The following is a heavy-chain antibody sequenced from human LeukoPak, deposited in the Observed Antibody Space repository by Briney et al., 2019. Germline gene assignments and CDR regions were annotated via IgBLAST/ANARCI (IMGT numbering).Heavy chain of an antibody. D-gene: IGHD6-19*01. CDR3: ARDLTVAGTPNWFDP. V-gene: IGHV3-21*01. CDR1: GFTFSSYS. CDR2: ISSSSSYI. Sequence: GGSLRLSCAASGFTFSSYSMNWVRQPPGKGLEWVSSISSSSSYIYYADSVKGRFTISRDNAKNSLYLQMNSLRAEDTAVYYCARDLTVAGTPNWFDPWGQGTLVTVSS. J-gene: IGHJ5*02.